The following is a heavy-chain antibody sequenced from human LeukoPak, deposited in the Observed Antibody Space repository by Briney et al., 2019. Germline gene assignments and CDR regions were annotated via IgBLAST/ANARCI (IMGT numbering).Heavy chain of an antibody. J-gene: IGHJ6*03. CDR3: ARAPIAARGYYYYYYMDV. V-gene: IGHV4-59*01. Sequence: SETLSLTCTVSGGSISSYYWSWIRQPPGKGLEWIGYICYSGSTNYNPSLKSRVTISVDTSKNQFSLKLSSVTAADTAVYYCARAPIAARGYYYYYYMDVWGKGTTVTVSS. D-gene: IGHD6-6*01. CDR2: ICYSGST. CDR1: GGSISSYY.